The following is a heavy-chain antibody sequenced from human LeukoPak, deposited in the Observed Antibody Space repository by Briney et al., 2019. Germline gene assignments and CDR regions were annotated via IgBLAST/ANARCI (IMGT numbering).Heavy chain of an antibody. CDR2: INSDGSSA. CDR3: ASYDSSGSNAFDI. D-gene: IGHD3-22*01. J-gene: IGHJ3*02. V-gene: IGHV3-74*01. Sequence: GGSLRLSCAASGFTFSSYWMHWVRQAPGKGLVWVARINSDGSSASYADSVKGRFSISRDNAKNTLYVQMNSLRAEDTAVYYCASYDSSGSNAFDIWGQGTMVTVSS. CDR1: GFTFSSYW.